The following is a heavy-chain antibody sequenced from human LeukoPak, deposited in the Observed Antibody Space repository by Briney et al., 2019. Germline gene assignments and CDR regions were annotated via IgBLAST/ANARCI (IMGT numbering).Heavy chain of an antibody. CDR2: IIPIFGRT. CDR3: ARDRDRGWLDT. V-gene: IGHV1-69*05. Sequence: SVKVSCKASGGTFSSYAIIWVRQAPGQGLEWMGGIIPIFGRTNYAQNFQGRVTITTDESTSTAYIELSSLRSEDTAVYYCARDRDRGWLDTWGQGSLVTVSS. CDR1: GGTFSSYA. J-gene: IGHJ5*02.